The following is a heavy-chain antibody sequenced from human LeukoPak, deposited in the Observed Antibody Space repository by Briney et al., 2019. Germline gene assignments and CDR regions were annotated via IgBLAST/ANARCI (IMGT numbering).Heavy chain of an antibody. D-gene: IGHD6-6*01. CDR2: IHASGPT. Sequence: PLETLSLTCAVSTDSFGSHYWSWIRQPPGKGLEWIAYIHASGPTNYNPSLKSRITISVDTSKNQFSLKLSSVTAADTAVYYCARHDAGIAARPFDNWGQGTLVTVSS. CDR1: TDSFGSHY. J-gene: IGHJ4*02. V-gene: IGHV4-4*09. CDR3: ARHDAGIAARPFDN.